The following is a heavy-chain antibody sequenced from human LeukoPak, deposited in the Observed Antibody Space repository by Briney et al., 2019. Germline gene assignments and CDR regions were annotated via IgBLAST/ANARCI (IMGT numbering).Heavy chain of an antibody. D-gene: IGHD3-22*01. CDR2: ISWNSGSI. J-gene: IGHJ6*02. Sequence: SLRLSCAASGFTFDDYAMHWVRQAPGKGLEWVSVISWNSGSICYADSVKGRFTISRDNAKNSLYLQMNSLRAEDTALYYCAKDIRGYYDSSGWYYYYYGMDVWGQGTTVTVSS. CDR3: AKDIRGYYDSSGWYYYYYGMDV. CDR1: GFTFDDYA. V-gene: IGHV3-9*01.